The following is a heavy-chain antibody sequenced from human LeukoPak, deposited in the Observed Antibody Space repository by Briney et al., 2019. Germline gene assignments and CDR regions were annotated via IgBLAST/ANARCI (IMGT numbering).Heavy chain of an antibody. CDR3: ARVSIPYYYDSSGYYYHFDY. J-gene: IGHJ4*02. D-gene: IGHD3-22*01. CDR1: GGSFSGYY. Sequence: ASETLSLTCAVYGGSFSGYYWSWIRQPPGKGLEWIGEVNHSGSTNYNPSLKSRVTISVDTSKNQFSLKLSSVTAADTAVYYCARVSIPYYYDSSGYYYHFDYWGQGTLVTVSS. CDR2: VNHSGST. V-gene: IGHV4-34*01.